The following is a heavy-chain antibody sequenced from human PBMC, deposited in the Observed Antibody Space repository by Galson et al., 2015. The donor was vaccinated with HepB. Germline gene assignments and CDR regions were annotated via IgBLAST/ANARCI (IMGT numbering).Heavy chain of an antibody. J-gene: IGHJ2*01. D-gene: IGHD4-17*01. V-gene: IGHV1-18*01. CDR1: GYTFTSYG. Sequence: SVKVSCKASGYTFTSYGISWVRQAPGQGLEWMGWISAYNGNANYAQKLQGRVTMTTDTSTSTAYMELRSLRSDDTAVYYCARDGSYGDPHWYFDLWGRGTLVTVSS. CDR2: ISAYNGNA. CDR3: ARDGSYGDPHWYFDL.